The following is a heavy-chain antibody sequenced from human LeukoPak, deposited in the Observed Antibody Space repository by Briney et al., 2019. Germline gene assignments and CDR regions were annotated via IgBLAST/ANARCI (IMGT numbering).Heavy chain of an antibody. Sequence: PGGSLRLSCAASGFNFANHAMSWVHQTPGKRLEWVSAISGGGDITYYADSVTGRFTISRDNSKDTLFLQMHSLRPGDTAVYYCVREDTPATANYWGQGTLVTISS. V-gene: IGHV3-23*01. CDR3: VREDTPATANY. CDR1: GFNFANHA. CDR2: ISGGGDIT. J-gene: IGHJ4*02. D-gene: IGHD2-21*02.